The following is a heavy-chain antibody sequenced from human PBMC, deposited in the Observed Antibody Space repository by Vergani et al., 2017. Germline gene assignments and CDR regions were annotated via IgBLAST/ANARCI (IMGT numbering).Heavy chain of an antibody. CDR3: ARFGITMVRGNYYGMDV. CDR1: GFTFSDYY. V-gene: IGHV3-11*05. CDR2: ISSSSSYT. Sequence: QVQLVESGGGLVKPGGSLRLSCAASGFTFSDYYMSWIRQAPGKGLEWVSYISSSSSYTNYADSVKGRFTISRDNAKNSLYLQMNSLRAEDTAVYYCARFGITMVRGNYYGMDVWGQGTTVTVSS. J-gene: IGHJ6*02. D-gene: IGHD3-10*01.